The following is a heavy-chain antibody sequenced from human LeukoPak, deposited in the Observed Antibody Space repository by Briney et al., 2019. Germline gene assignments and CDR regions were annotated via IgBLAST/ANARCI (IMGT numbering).Heavy chain of an antibody. CDR1: GGSISSNNYF. V-gene: IGHV4-39*01. D-gene: IGHD3-3*01. CDR2: IYDSGST. CDR3: QSRFLEWLLDY. Sequence: PSETLSLTCTVSGGSISSNNYFWGWIRQPPGKGLEWIGSIYDSGSTYYNPSLKSRDTISVDTSKNQFSLKLNSVTAADTAMYYCQSRFLEWLLDYWGQGTLVTVSS. J-gene: IGHJ4*02.